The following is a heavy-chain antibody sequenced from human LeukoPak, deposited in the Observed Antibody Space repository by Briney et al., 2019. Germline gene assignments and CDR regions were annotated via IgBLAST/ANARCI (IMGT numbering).Heavy chain of an antibody. V-gene: IGHV1-2*02. J-gene: IGHJ4*02. CDR1: GYTFTGYY. CDR2: INPNSGGT. CDR3: ARDLYDSSGYFDY. Sequence: GASVKVSCKASGYTFTGYYMHWVRQAPGQGLEWMGWINPNSGGTNYAQKFQGRVTMTRDTSISTAYMELSRLRSDDTAVYYCARDLYDSSGYFDYWGQGTLVTVSS. D-gene: IGHD3-22*01.